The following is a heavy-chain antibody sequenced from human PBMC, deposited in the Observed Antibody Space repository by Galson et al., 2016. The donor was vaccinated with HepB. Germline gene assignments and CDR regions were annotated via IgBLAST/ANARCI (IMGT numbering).Heavy chain of an antibody. CDR3: ATQTGGGYSYGRHYGVLNGYNWLDP. J-gene: IGHJ5*02. Sequence: SVKVSCKASGYTFTGYYMHWVRQAPGQGLEWMGWINPKSGVTNSAQKFQGRVTMTRDTSISTAYMELSRLRSDDTAVYYCATQTGGGYSYGRHYGVLNGYNWLDPWGQGTLVTVSS. D-gene: IGHD5-18*01. V-gene: IGHV1-2*02. CDR1: GYTFTGYY. CDR2: INPKSGVT.